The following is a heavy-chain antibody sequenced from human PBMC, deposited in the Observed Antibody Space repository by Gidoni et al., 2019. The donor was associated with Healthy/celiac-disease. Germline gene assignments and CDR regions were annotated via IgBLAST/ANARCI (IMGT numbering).Heavy chain of an antibody. Sequence: QVQLVASGGGVVQPGRSLRLSCVASGFTFNTYAIHWVRQAPGEGLEWVAVISYDGNNKYYADSVKGRFTISRDNSKNTLYLQMNSLITEDTAVYYCARESRYYDFGSGYYTLDSYYFYGMDVWGQGTTVTVTS. V-gene: IGHV3-30-3*01. J-gene: IGHJ6*02. CDR2: ISYDGNNK. CDR1: GFTFNTYA. CDR3: ARESRYYDFGSGYYTLDSYYFYGMDV. D-gene: IGHD3-3*01.